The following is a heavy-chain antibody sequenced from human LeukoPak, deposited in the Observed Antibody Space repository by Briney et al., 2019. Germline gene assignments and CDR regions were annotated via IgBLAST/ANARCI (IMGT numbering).Heavy chain of an antibody. D-gene: IGHD3-3*01. V-gene: IGHV4-59*12. CDR3: ARARAGGLRFVEWLSSFDY. J-gene: IGHJ4*02. CDR2: IYYSGST. Sequence: SETLSLTCTVSGGSISPYYWSWIRQPPGKGLEWIGFIYYSGSTNYNPSFASRVTISVDTSKNQFSLKLSSVTAAGTDVYYCARARAGGLRFVEWLSSFDYWGQGTLVTVSS. CDR1: GGSISPYY.